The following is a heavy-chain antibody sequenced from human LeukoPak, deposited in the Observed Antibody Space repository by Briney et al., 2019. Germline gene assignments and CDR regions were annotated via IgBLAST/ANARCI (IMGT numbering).Heavy chain of an antibody. V-gene: IGHV1-18*01. CDR1: GYTFTSYG. CDR3: ARVGHSSSSRDWFDP. D-gene: IGHD6-6*01. Sequence: ASVKVSCKASGYTFTSYGISWVRQAPGQGLEWMGWISAYNGNTNYAQKLQGRATMTTDTSTSTAYMELRSLRSDDTAVYYCARVGHSSSSRDWFDPWGQGTLVTVSS. CDR2: ISAYNGNT. J-gene: IGHJ5*02.